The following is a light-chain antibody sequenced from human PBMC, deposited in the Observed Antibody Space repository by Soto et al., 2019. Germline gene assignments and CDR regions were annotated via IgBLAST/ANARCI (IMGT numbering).Light chain of an antibody. CDR3: ISYTDSTTLEV. CDR1: SSYVGRYNY. J-gene: IGLJ1*01. Sequence: QSVLGQPASVSGSPGQSMTISCTGTSSYVGRYNYVSWYQHHPGKAPKLMIYEVSNRPSGVSDRFSGSKSANTASLTISGLQAEDEADYYCISYTDSTTLEVFGTGTKVTVL. V-gene: IGLV2-14*01. CDR2: EVS.